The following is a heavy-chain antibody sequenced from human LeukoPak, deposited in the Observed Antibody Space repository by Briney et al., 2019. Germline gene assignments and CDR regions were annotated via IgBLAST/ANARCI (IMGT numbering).Heavy chain of an antibody. D-gene: IGHD3-16*01. V-gene: IGHV1-69*04. J-gene: IGHJ6*02. CDR2: IIPILGIA. CDR1: GGTFSSYA. CDR3: ARVGGIGYYYGMDV. Sequence: GASVKVSCKASGGTFSSYAISWVRQAPGQGLEWMGRIIPILGIANYAQKFQGRVTITADKSTSTAYMELSSLRSEDTAVYYCARVGGIGYYYGMDVWGQGTTVTVSS.